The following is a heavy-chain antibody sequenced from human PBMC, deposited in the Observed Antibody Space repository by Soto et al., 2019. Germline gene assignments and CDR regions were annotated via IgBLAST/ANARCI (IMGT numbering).Heavy chain of an antibody. V-gene: IGHV1-2*04. D-gene: IGHD4-17*01. CDR3: ARDSATVVNAYYYGMDV. J-gene: IGHJ6*02. CDR1: GYTFTGYY. CDR2: INPNSGGT. Sequence: GASVKVSCKASGYTFTGYYMHWVRQAPGQGLEWMGWINPNSGGTNYAQKFQGWVTMTRDTSISTAYMELSRLRSDDTAVYYCARDSATVVNAYYYGMDVWGQGTTVTVSS.